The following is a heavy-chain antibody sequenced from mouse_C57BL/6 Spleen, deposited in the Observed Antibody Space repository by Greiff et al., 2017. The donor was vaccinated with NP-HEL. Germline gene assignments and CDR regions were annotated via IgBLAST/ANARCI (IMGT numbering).Heavy chain of an antibody. CDR2: ISYDGSN. J-gene: IGHJ4*01. Sequence: ESGPGLVKPSQSLSLTCSVTGYSITSGYYWNWIRQFPGNKLEWMGYISYDGSNNYNPSLKNRISITRDTSKNQFFLKLNSVTTEDTATYYCARANYYGSSYDLYYAMDYWGQGTSVTVSS. D-gene: IGHD1-1*01. V-gene: IGHV3-6*01. CDR3: ARANYYGSSYDLYYAMDY. CDR1: GYSITSGYY.